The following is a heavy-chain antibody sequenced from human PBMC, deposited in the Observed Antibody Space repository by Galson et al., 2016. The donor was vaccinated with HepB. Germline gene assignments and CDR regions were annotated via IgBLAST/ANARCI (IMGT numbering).Heavy chain of an antibody. J-gene: IGHJ4*02. D-gene: IGHD2-8*02. CDR3: ANSLLGYCSGVRCFPLEY. CDR2: ISYDGSNE. CDR1: GFSFRRNG. Sequence: SLRLSCAVSGFSFRRNGMHWVRQAPGKGLEWVALISYDGSNEYYADSVKGRFSISRDNSKNTLYLQMTSLKTEDTAVYYCANSLLGYCSGVRCFPLEYWGLGTLVTVFS. V-gene: IGHV3-30*18.